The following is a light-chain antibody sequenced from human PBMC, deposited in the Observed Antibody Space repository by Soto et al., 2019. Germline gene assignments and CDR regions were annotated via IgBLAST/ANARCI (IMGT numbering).Light chain of an antibody. CDR1: SSDVGDYNY. J-gene: IGLJ1*01. V-gene: IGLV2-14*01. Sequence: QSALTQPASVSGSPGQSITISCTGTSSDVGDYNYVSWYQQHPGKAPKVMIYDVSNRPSGVSNRFSGSKSGNTASLTISGLQAEDEADYYCSSYTSSSTLVFGTETKVTVL. CDR3: SSYTSSSTLV. CDR2: DVS.